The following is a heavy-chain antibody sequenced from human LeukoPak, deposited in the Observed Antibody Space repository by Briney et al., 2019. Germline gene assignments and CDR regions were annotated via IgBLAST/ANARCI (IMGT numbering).Heavy chain of an antibody. D-gene: IGHD3-3*01. CDR1: GFTFSSYG. CDR2: IRYDGSNK. Sequence: GGSLRLSCEASGFTFSSYGMHWVRQAPGKGLEWVAFIRYDGSNKYYADSVKGRFTISRDNSKNTLYLQMNSLRAEDTAVYYCARHHDFWSGYPFDYWGQGTLVTVSS. V-gene: IGHV3-33*08. CDR3: ARHHDFWSGYPFDY. J-gene: IGHJ4*02.